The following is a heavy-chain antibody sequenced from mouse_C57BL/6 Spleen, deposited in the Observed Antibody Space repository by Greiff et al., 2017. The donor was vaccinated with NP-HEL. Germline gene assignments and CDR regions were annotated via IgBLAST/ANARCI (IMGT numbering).Heavy chain of an antibody. Sequence: EVKVEESGPGLVKPSQSLSLTCSVTGYSITSGYYWNWIRQFPGNKLEWMGYISYDGSNNYNPSLKNRISITRDTSKNQFFLKLNSVTTEDTATYYCARDQGLSDWYFDVWGTGTTVTVSS. J-gene: IGHJ1*03. V-gene: IGHV3-6*01. CDR2: ISYDGSN. CDR3: ARDQGLSDWYFDV. CDR1: GYSITSGYY. D-gene: IGHD1-1*02.